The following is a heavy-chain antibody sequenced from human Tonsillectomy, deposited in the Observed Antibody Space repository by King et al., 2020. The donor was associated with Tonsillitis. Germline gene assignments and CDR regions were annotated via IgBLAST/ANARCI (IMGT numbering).Heavy chain of an antibody. J-gene: IGHJ4*02. V-gene: IGHV3-66*01. CDR1: GFTVSSNY. D-gene: IGHD2-2*01. CDR2: IYSGGST. Sequence: VQLVESGGGLVQPGGSLRLSCAASGFTVSSNYMSWVRQAPGKGLEWDSVIYSGGSTYYADSVKGRFTISRDNSKNTLYLQMNSLRAEDTAVYYCAAVPAAMRDFDYWGQGTLVTVSS. CDR3: AAVPAAMRDFDY.